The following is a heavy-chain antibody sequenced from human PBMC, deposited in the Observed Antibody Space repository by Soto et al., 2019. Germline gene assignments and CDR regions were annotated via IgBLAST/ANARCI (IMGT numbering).Heavy chain of an antibody. V-gene: IGHV1-18*01. CDR3: ARDSFTDKAMVITTSSEFDI. Sequence: ASVKVSCKASGYTFASYGISWVRQAPGQGLEWMAWISAYNGHTNYSQSLQGRVLMTTDTSTNTAYMDLRRLRSDDTAVYYCARDSFTDKAMVITTSSEFDIWGQGTMVTVSS. CDR2: ISAYNGHT. J-gene: IGHJ3*02. D-gene: IGHD5-18*01. CDR1: GYTFASYG.